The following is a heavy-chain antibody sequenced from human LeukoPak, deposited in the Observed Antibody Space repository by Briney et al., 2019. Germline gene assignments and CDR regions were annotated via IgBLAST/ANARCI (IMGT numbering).Heavy chain of an antibody. Sequence: GASVKVSCKASGYTFTGYYMHWVRQAPGQGLEWMGWINPNSGGTNYAQKFQGRVTMTGDTSISTAYMELSRLRSDDTAVYYCARCQVMGYSSSWYPPDFDYWGQGTLVTVSS. J-gene: IGHJ4*02. CDR2: INPNSGGT. D-gene: IGHD6-13*01. V-gene: IGHV1-2*02. CDR1: GYTFTGYY. CDR3: ARCQVMGYSSSWYPPDFDY.